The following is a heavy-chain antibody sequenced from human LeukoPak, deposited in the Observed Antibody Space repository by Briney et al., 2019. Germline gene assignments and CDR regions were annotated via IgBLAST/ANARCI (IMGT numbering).Heavy chain of an antibody. V-gene: IGHV4-59*01. CDR3: ARSIAVQGGGSTFDY. Sequence: SETLSLTCTVSGGSISSYYWSWIRQPPGKGLEWIGYIYYSGSTNYNPSLKSRVTISVDTSKNQFSLKLSSVTAADTVVYYCARSIAVQGGGSTFDYWGQGTLVTVSS. D-gene: IGHD6-19*01. CDR2: IYYSGST. J-gene: IGHJ4*02. CDR1: GGSISSYY.